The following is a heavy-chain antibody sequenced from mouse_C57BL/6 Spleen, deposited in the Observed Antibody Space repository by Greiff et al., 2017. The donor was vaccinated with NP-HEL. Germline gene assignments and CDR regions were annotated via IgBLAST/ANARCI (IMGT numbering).Heavy chain of an antibody. J-gene: IGHJ3*01. CDR3: AKGYGSSPWFAY. Sequence: VQLVESGPELVKPGASVKISCKASGYAFSSSWMNWVKQRPGKGLEWIGRIYPGDGDTNYNGKFKGKATLTADKSSSTAYMQLSSLTSEDSAVYFCAKGYGSSPWFAYWGQGTLVTVSA. CDR2: IYPGDGDT. V-gene: IGHV1-82*01. CDR1: GYAFSSSW. D-gene: IGHD1-1*01.